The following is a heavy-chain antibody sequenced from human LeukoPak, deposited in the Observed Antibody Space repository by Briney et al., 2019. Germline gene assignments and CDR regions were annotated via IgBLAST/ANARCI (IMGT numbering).Heavy chain of an antibody. D-gene: IGHD6-19*01. V-gene: IGHV4-38-2*02. CDR1: GYSVSSGYY. CDR2: IYHSGST. CDR3: ARDWGAVAGGDY. J-gene: IGHJ4*02. Sequence: SETLSLTCAVSGYSVSSGYYWGWLRQPPGKGLEWIGSIYHSGSTYYNPSLKSRVTISVDTSKNQFSLKLSSVTAADTAVYYCARDWGAVAGGDYCGQGTLVTVSS.